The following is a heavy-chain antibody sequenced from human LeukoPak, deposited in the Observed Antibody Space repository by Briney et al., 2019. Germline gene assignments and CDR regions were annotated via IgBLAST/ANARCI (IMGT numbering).Heavy chain of an antibody. CDR3: ARDLVSCSSTSCYTGLGGADPTSNWFDP. D-gene: IGHD2-2*02. CDR2: INPNSGGT. J-gene: IGHJ5*02. Sequence: ASVKVSCKASGYTFTGYYMHWVRQAPGQGLEWMGWINPNSGGTNYAQKFQGRVTMTRDTSISTAYMELSRLRSDDTAVYYCARDLVSCSSTSCYTGLGGADPTSNWFDPWGQGTLVTVSS. CDR1: GYTFTGYY. V-gene: IGHV1-2*02.